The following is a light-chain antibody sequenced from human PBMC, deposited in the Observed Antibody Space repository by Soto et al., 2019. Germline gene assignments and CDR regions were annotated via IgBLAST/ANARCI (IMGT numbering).Light chain of an antibody. CDR2: IAS. CDR1: QSVNSDY. CDR3: QQYGTSPWT. V-gene: IGKV3-20*01. J-gene: IGKJ1*01. Sequence: EIVLTQSPGTLSLFPGERATLSCRATQSVNSDYLAWYQQKPGQAPRLLIYIASRRATGIPDRFIGSGSGTDFTLTINRLEPEDFAVYYCQQYGTSPWTFGQGTKVEIK.